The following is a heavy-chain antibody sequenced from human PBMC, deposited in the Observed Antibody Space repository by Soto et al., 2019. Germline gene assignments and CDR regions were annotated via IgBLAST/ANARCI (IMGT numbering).Heavy chain of an antibody. CDR3: ARGHGDPAADTVGTGYNWFDP. V-gene: IGHV4-31*03. D-gene: IGHD6-13*01. CDR2: IYYSGST. CDR1: GGSISSGGYY. Sequence: SETLSLTCTVSGGSISSGGYYWSWIRQHPGKGLEWIGCIYYSGSTYYNPSLKSRVTISVDTSKNQFSLKLSSVTAADTAVYYCARGHGDPAADTVGTGYNWFDPWGQGTLVTVSS. J-gene: IGHJ5*02.